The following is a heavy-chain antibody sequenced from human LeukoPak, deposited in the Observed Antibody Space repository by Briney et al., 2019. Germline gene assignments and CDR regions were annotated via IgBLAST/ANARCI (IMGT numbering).Heavy chain of an antibody. CDR2: IYYTGNT. Sequence: PSETLSLTCTVSGDSMTSSRSSAYYWGWIRQPPGKGLEWIATIYYTGNTYYNPSLMSRVTISVDTSKNQFSLELTSVTAADTAVYFCARLMDHMTARRAFDYWGQGTRVILSS. J-gene: IGHJ4*02. V-gene: IGHV4-39*01. D-gene: IGHD6-6*01. CDR1: GDSMTSSRSSAYY. CDR3: ARLMDHMTARRAFDY.